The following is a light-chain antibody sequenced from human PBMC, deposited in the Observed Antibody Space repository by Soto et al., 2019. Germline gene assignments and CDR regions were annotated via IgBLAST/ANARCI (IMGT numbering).Light chain of an antibody. J-gene: IGLJ7*01. CDR3: CSYAGSSTFV. CDR1: SSDVGSYNL. Sequence: QSALTQPASVSGSPGQSITISCTGTSSDVGSYNLVSWYQQHPGKAPKLMIYEGSKRPSGVSNRFSGSKSGNTASLTISXXXXXXEADYYCCSYAGSSTFVFGGGTQLTVL. CDR2: EGS. V-gene: IGLV2-23*03.